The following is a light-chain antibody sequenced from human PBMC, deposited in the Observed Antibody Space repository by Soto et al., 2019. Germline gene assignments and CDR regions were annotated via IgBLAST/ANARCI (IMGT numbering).Light chain of an antibody. Sequence: EIVLTQSPGTLSLSPGERATLSCRASQSVSSIYLAWYQQKPGQAPRLLIYGASSSATGIPDRFSGSGSGTDFTLTISSLEPEDFAVYYCQQYGSSPMAFGGGTKVEIK. CDR3: QQYGSSPMA. V-gene: IGKV3-20*01. CDR2: GAS. CDR1: QSVSSIY. J-gene: IGKJ4*01.